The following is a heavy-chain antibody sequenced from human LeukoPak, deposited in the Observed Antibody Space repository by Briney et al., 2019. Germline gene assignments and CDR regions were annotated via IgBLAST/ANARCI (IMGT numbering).Heavy chain of an antibody. CDR1: GGSFSGYY. V-gene: IGHV4-34*01. Sequence: SETLSLTCAVYGGSFSGYYWSWIRQPPGKGLEWIGEINHSGSTNYNPSLKSRVTISVDTSKNQFSLKLSSVTAADTAVYYCARAPKYYFDYWGQGTLVTVSS. CDR3: ARAPKYYFDY. CDR2: INHSGST. J-gene: IGHJ4*02.